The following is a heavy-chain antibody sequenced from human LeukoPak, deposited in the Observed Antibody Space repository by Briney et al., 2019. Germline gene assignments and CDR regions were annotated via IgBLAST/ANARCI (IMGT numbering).Heavy chain of an antibody. D-gene: IGHD4-23*01. CDR1: GYSFTSYW. V-gene: IGHV5-10-1*01. Sequence: GESLKISCKGSGYSFTSYWISWVRQMPGKGLEWMGRIEPSDSYTNYSPSFQGHVTISADKSISTAYLQWSSLKASDTAMYYCARLRGSLGYGGGRFDYWGQGTLVTVSS. J-gene: IGHJ4*02. CDR2: IEPSDSYT. CDR3: ARLRGSLGYGGGRFDY.